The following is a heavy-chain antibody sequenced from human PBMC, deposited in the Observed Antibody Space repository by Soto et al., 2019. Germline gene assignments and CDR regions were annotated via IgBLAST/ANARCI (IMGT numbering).Heavy chain of an antibody. CDR3: AKDAYYDILTGYSPNYYYYYGMDA. V-gene: IGHV3-23*01. CDR1: GFTFSSYA. D-gene: IGHD3-9*01. J-gene: IGHJ6*02. Sequence: GGSLRLSCAASGFTFSSYAMSWVRQAPGKGLEWVSAISGSGGSTYYADSVKGRFTISRDNSKNTLYLQMNSLRAEDTAVYYCAKDAYYDILTGYSPNYYYYYGMDAWGQGTTVTVSS. CDR2: ISGSGGST.